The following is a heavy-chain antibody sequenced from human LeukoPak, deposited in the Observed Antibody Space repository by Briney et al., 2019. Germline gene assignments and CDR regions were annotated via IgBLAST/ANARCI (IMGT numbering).Heavy chain of an antibody. CDR1: GFTFSSYW. V-gene: IGHV3-7*01. D-gene: IGHD5-18*01. Sequence: GGSLRLSCAASGFTFSSYWMSWVRQAPGKGLEWVANINQDGSEKYYVDSVRGRFTFSRDNAKNSLYLQMNSLRAEDTAVYYCARQRGYSYGRFDFWGQGTLVTVSS. CDR3: ARQRGYSYGRFDF. CDR2: INQDGSEK. J-gene: IGHJ4*02.